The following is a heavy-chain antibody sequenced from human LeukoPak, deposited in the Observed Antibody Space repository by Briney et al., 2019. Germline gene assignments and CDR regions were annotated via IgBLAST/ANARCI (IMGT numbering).Heavy chain of an antibody. Sequence: GASVKVSCKASGYTFTSYGISWVRQAPGQGLEWMGWISAYNGNTNYAQKLQGRVTMTTDTSTSTAYMELRSLRSDDTAVYYCARGLGLVVPPHYYYYGMDVWGQGTTVTVSS. J-gene: IGHJ6*02. D-gene: IGHD2-2*01. CDR1: GYTFTSYG. CDR2: ISAYNGNT. V-gene: IGHV1-18*01. CDR3: ARGLGLVVPPHYYYYGMDV.